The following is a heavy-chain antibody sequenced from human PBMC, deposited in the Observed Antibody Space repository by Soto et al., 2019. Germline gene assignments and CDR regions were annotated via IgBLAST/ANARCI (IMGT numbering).Heavy chain of an antibody. CDR3: TCPGFKTGTKTTSFDY. CDR1: GFTFSNAW. Sequence: PGGSLRLSCAASGFTFSNAWMSWVRQAPGKGLEWVGRIKSKTDGGTTDYAAPVKGRFTISRDDSKNTLYLQMNSLKTEDTAVYYCTCPGFKTGTKTTSFDYWGQGTLVTVS. V-gene: IGHV3-15*01. J-gene: IGHJ4*02. CDR2: IKSKTDGGTT. D-gene: IGHD1-7*01.